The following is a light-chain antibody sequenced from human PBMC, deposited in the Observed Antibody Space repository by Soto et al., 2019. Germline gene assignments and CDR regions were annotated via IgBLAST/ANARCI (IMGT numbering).Light chain of an antibody. J-gene: IGKJ1*01. Sequence: PGERATLSCRASQSVSSYLAWYQQEPGQAPRLLISDASNRATGIPDRFSGSGSGTDFTLTIRRLEPEDFAVYYCQQYGTSPWTFGQGTKVDIK. CDR2: DAS. CDR1: QSVSSY. V-gene: IGKV3-20*01. CDR3: QQYGTSPWT.